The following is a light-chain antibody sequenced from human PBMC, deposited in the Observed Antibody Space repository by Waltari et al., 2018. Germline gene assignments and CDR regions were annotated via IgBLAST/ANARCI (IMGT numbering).Light chain of an antibody. CDR3: LERSSWPPT. CDR2: DAS. V-gene: IGKV3-11*01. CDR1: QSVGRS. J-gene: IGKJ4*01. Sequence: EIALTQSPVTLSLSPGDRATLSCRASQSVGRSLSWYQQKPGQPPRRLIYDASTRATGIPARISGSGSGTDFTLTIGSLEPEDFAVYFCLERSSWPPTFGGGTTVDIK.